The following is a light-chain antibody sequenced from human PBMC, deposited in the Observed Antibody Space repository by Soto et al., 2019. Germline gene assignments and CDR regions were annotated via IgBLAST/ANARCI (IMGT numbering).Light chain of an antibody. CDR3: QQYDSSPYS. V-gene: IGKV3-20*01. CDR2: AAS. J-gene: IGKJ2*03. Sequence: EVVLTQSPGTLSLSPGERATLSCRASQSVSSTYFAWYQQKPGQAPRLLMYAASRRETGIPDTFSGSGSGTDFTLTISRLEPEDFAVYYCQQYDSSPYSFGQWTKLEIK. CDR1: QSVSSTY.